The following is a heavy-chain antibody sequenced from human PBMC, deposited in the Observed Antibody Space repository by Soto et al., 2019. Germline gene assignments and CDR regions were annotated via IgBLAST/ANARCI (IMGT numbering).Heavy chain of an antibody. CDR3: AREGADSSSWYYYYYGMDV. CDR2: ISSSSSYI. Sequence: EVQLVESGGGLVKPGGSLRLSCAASGFTFSSYSMNWVRQAPGKGLEWVSSISSSSSYIYYADSVKGRFTISRDNAKNSLYLQRNSLRADDTAVYYCAREGADSSSWYYYYYGMDVWGQRTTVTVSS. D-gene: IGHD6-13*01. J-gene: IGHJ6*02. CDR1: GFTFSSYS. V-gene: IGHV3-21*01.